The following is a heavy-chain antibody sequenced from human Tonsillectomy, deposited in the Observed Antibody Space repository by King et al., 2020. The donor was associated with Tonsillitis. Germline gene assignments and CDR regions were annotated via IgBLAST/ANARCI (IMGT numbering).Heavy chain of an antibody. D-gene: IGHD3-22*01. J-gene: IGHJ5*02. CDR1: GGSISSYY. Sequence: VQLQESGPGLAKPSETLSLTCTVSGGSISSYYWSWIRQPAGKGLEWIGRIHTSGSTNYKSSLKSRVTMSVDTAKNQFSLKLSSVTAADTAVYYCARDLYYYDSSGYHNWFDPWGQGTLVTVSS. CDR3: ARDLYYYDSSGYHNWFDP. CDR2: IHTSGST. V-gene: IGHV4-4*07.